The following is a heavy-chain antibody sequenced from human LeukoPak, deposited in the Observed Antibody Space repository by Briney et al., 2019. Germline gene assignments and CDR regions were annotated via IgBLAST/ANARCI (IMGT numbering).Heavy chain of an antibody. CDR3: ARVGLRIAVAGPYFDY. CDR1: GFTFSSYW. D-gene: IGHD6-19*01. J-gene: IGHJ4*02. Sequence: GGSLRLSCAASGFTFSSYWMSWVRQAPGKGLEWVANIKQDGSEKYYVDSVKGRFTISRDNAKNSLYLQMNSLRAEDTAVYYCARVGLRIAVAGPYFDYWGQGTLVTVSS. V-gene: IGHV3-7*01. CDR2: IKQDGSEK.